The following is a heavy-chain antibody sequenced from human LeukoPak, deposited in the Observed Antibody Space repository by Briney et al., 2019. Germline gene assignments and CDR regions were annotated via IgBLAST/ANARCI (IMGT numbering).Heavy chain of an antibody. CDR1: GLTFSSYS. Sequence: GGSLRLSCAASGLTFSSYSMNWVRQAPAKGLEWVSSISSSSSYIYYADSVKGRFTISRDNAKNSLYLQMNSLRAEDTAVYYCARDGYGDYEFYYWGQGTLVTVSS. CDR3: ARDGYGDYEFYY. V-gene: IGHV3-21*01. CDR2: ISSSSSYI. D-gene: IGHD4-17*01. J-gene: IGHJ4*02.